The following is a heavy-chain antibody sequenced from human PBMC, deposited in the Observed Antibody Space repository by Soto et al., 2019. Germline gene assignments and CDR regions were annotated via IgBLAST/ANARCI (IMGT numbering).Heavy chain of an antibody. CDR2: IWYDGSNE. V-gene: IGHV3-33*01. CDR1: GFSFSSYG. J-gene: IGHJ3*02. Sequence: QVQLVESGGGVVQPGKSLRLSCAASGFSFSSYGMHWVRQAPGKGLVWVAVIWYDGSNEDYADSVKGRFAISRDNSKNTLYLQMNSVRADATAVCYCARDRDYYDNSGYALDIWGQGTVVTVSS. CDR3: ARDRDYYDNSGYALDI. D-gene: IGHD3-22*01.